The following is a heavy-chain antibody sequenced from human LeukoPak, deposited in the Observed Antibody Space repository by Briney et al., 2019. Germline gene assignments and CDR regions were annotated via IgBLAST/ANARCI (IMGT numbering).Heavy chain of an antibody. CDR2: ISPKSGDT. J-gene: IGHJ4*02. Sequence: ASVKVSCKAAGYTFSGYYMHWVRQAPGQGHEWMGWISPKSGDTNYAQNFQGRVTMTRDTSISTAYMELSRLTSDDTAVYYCARGRDKTTSPAIDYWGQGTLVTVSS. V-gene: IGHV1-2*02. CDR1: GYTFSGYY. CDR3: ARGRDKTTSPAIDY. D-gene: IGHD2-2*01.